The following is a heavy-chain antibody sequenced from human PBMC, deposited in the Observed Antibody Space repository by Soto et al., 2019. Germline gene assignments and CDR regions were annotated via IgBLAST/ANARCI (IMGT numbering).Heavy chain of an antibody. CDR2: ISAYNGNT. CDR3: ARVQVGGSYGLGAFDI. D-gene: IGHD1-26*01. J-gene: IGHJ3*02. Sequence: ASVKVSCKASGYTFTSYGISWVRQAPGQGLEWMGWISAYNGNTNYAQKLQGRVTMTTDTSTSTAYMELRSLRSDDTAVYYCARVQVGGSYGLGAFDIWAQGTMATVS. V-gene: IGHV1-18*01. CDR1: GYTFTSYG.